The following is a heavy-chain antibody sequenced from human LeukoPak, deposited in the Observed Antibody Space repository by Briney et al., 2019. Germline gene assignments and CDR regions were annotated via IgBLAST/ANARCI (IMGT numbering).Heavy chain of an antibody. V-gene: IGHV1-69*13. CDR2: IIPIFGTA. Sequence: GASVTVSCTASGGTFSSYAISWVRQAPGQGLEWMGGIIPIFGTANYAQKFQGRVTITADESTSTAYMELSSLRSEDTAVYYCARVVTATFDYWGQGTLVTVSS. CDR3: ARVVTATFDY. CDR1: GGTFSSYA. D-gene: IGHD2-21*02. J-gene: IGHJ4*02.